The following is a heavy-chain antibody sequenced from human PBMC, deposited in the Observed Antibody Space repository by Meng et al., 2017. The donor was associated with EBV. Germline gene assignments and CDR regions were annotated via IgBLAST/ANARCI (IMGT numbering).Heavy chain of an antibody. CDR1: GYTFTSYD. D-gene: IGHD2-15*01. Sequence: QVQLVQSGDEVKKPGASVKVSCKASGYTFTSYDINWVRQATGQGLEWMGWMNPNSGNTGYAQKFQGRVTMTRNTSISTAYMELSSLRSEDTAVYYCARGRGVYCSGGSCYPGWFDPWGQGTLVTVSS. CDR3: ARGRGVYCSGGSCYPGWFDP. V-gene: IGHV1-8*01. J-gene: IGHJ5*02. CDR2: MNPNSGNT.